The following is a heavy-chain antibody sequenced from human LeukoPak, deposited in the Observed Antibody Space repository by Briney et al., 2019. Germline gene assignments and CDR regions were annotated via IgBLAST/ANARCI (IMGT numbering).Heavy chain of an antibody. CDR1: GFTFRSHG. J-gene: IGHJ4*02. D-gene: IGHD3-3*01. CDR3: ARVYPDVDFWSGYYLLDY. V-gene: IGHV3-33*01. CDR2: ILYDESNK. Sequence: GGPLRLSCAAFGFTFRSHGMHWVGQAPGKAREGWAVILYDESNKYYGDSVKGRFTISRDNSKSTVYLQMNSLRAEDTAIYYCARVYPDVDFWSGYYLLDYGGQGTVVTVSS.